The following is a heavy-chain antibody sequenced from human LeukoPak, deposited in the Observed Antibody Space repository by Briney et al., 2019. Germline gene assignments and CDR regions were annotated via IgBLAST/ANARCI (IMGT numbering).Heavy chain of an antibody. CDR1: GGSFSGYY. CDR2: INHSGST. J-gene: IGHJ4*02. CDR3: ARRRRLLWFGEKDYYFDY. V-gene: IGHV4-34*01. D-gene: IGHD3-10*01. Sequence: SETLSLTCAVYGGSFSGYYWSWIRQPPGKGLEWIGEINHSGSTNYNPSLKSRVTISVDTSKNQFSLKLSSVTAADTAVYYCARRRRLLWFGEKDYYFDYWGQGTLVTVSS.